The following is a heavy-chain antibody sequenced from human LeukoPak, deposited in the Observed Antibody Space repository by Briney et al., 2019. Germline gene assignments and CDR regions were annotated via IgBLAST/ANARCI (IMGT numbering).Heavy chain of an antibody. CDR1: GGSISSGGYY. CDR3: ARDSSRAFDY. V-gene: IGHV4-30-2*01. D-gene: IGHD6-13*01. CDR2: IYHSGST. Sequence: SETLSLTCTVSGGSISSGGYYWSWIRQPPGKGLEWIGYIYHSGSTYYNPSLKSRVTISVDRSKNQFSLKLSSVTAADTAVYYCARDSSRAFDYWGQGTLVTVSS. J-gene: IGHJ4*02.